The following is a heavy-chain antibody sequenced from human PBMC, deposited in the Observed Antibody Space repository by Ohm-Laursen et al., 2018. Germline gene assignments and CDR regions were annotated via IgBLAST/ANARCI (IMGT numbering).Heavy chain of an antibody. D-gene: IGHD5-12*01. Sequence: SLRLSCAASGFTFDDYAMHWVRQAPGKGLEWVSGISWNSGSIGYADSVKGRFTISRDNAKNSLYLQTNSLRAEDTAVYYCARDVAHGGYGFGMDVWGQGTTVTVSS. CDR1: GFTFDDYA. CDR2: ISWNSGSI. V-gene: IGHV3-9*01. J-gene: IGHJ6*02. CDR3: ARDVAHGGYGFGMDV.